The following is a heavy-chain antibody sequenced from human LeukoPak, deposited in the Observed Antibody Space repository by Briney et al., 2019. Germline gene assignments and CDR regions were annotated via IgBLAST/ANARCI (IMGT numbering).Heavy chain of an antibody. CDR1: GFTFSTYW. V-gene: IGHV3-7*01. CDR3: AKGGDH. CDR2: IKPDGSDK. Sequence: GGSLRLSCAASGFTFSTYWMNWVRQAPGKGLEWVANIKPDGSDKYYVDSVKGRFTVSRDNARNSLYLQMNSLRVEDTAVYYCAKGGDHWGQGTLVTVSS. J-gene: IGHJ4*02. D-gene: IGHD3-16*01.